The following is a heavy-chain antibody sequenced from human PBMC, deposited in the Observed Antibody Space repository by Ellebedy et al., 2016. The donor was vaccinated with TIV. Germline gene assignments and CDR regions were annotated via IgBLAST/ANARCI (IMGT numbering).Heavy chain of an antibody. CDR3: ARARQVVGATIGDY. V-gene: IGHV3-23*01. CDR1: GFTFNNYA. Sequence: GESLKISCAASGFTFNNYAMSWVRQAPGMGLEWVSGICGSGDGTYYADSVKGRFTISRDNSKNTLYLQMNNLRAEDTAVYYCARARQVVGATIGDYWGQGTLVTVSS. J-gene: IGHJ4*02. CDR2: ICGSGDGT. D-gene: IGHD1-26*01.